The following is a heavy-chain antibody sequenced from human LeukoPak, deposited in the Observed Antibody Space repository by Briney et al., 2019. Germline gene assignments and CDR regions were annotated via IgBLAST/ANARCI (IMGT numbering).Heavy chain of an antibody. J-gene: IGHJ4*02. CDR2: IKQDGSEK. V-gene: IGHV3-7*01. CDR3: ARDSGTYAKYFDY. D-gene: IGHD1-26*01. Sequence: WXANIKQDGSEKYYVDSVKGRFTISRDNAKNSLYLQMNSLRAEDTAVYYCARDSGTYAKYFDYWGQGTLVTVSS.